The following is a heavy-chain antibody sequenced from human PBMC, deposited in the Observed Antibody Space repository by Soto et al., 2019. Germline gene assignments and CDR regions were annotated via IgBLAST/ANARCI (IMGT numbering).Heavy chain of an antibody. V-gene: IGHV4-30-2*01. CDR1: GGSISSGGYS. CDR3: ARVPDR. D-gene: IGHD2-2*01. J-gene: IGHJ5*02. Sequence: SETLSLTCAVSGGSISSGGYSWSWIRQPPGKGPEWIGYIYHSGSTYYNSSLKSRVTISVDRSKNQFSLKLSSVTAADTAVYYCARVPDRWGQGTLVTVSS. CDR2: IYHSGST.